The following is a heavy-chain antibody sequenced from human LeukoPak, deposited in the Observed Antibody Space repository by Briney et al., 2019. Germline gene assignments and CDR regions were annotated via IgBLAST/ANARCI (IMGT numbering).Heavy chain of an antibody. J-gene: IGHJ4*02. V-gene: IGHV3-21*04. CDR2: ISSSSSYM. Sequence: GGSLRLSCVVSGFTFSSPTMNWVRQAPGRGLEWVSSISSSSSYMYYADSVKGRFTVSRDNAKNSLYLQMNSLRAEDTAVYYCATGTGYYYDRWGQGTLVTVAS. CDR3: ATGTGYYYDR. CDR1: GFTFSSPT. D-gene: IGHD3-9*01.